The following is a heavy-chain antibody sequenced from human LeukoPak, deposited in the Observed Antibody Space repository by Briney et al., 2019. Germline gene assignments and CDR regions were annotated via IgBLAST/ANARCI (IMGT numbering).Heavy chain of an antibody. J-gene: IGHJ5*01. CDR3: AKVAVHSSGWYGFDS. CDR2: ISVSGGNT. D-gene: IGHD6-19*01. CDR1: GFTFSSYA. Sequence: PGGSLRLSCVASGFTFSSYAMTWVRQAPGKGLEWVSVISVSGGNTYYADSVKGRFTISRDNFKNTVYLQMNSLRAEDTAMYYCAKVAVHSSGWYGFDSWGQGTLVTVSS. V-gene: IGHV3-23*01.